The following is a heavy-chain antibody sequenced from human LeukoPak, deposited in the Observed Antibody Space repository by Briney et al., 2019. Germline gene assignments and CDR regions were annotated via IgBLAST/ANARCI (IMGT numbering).Heavy chain of an antibody. CDR1: GFTFRSYG. D-gene: IGHD5-12*01. CDR2: IRHDGSKK. V-gene: IGHV3-30*02. Sequence: GGSLRLSCVGSGFTFRSYGMHWVRQAPGKGLEWVAFIRHDGSKKFYADSVKGRFTISRDNSQNTLYLQVDSLRVDDTAVYYCAKDSPPTSEWLPDYWGQGTLVTFSS. J-gene: IGHJ4*02. CDR3: AKDSPPTSEWLPDY.